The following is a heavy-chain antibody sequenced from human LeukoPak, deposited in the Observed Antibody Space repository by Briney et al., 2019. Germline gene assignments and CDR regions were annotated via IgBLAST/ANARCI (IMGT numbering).Heavy chain of an antibody. Sequence: SVKVSCKASGGTFSSYAISWVRQAPGQGPEWMGRVIPIFGTANYAQKFQGRVTITTDESTSTAYMELSSLRSEDTAVYYCARDLTHDYLRRGHFDYWGQGTLVTVSS. CDR3: ARDLTHDYLRRGHFDY. CDR1: GGTFSSYA. J-gene: IGHJ4*02. V-gene: IGHV1-69*05. D-gene: IGHD4-11*01. CDR2: VIPIFGTA.